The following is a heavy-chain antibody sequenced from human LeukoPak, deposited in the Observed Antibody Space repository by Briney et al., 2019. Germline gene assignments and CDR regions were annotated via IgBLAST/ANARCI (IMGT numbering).Heavy chain of an antibody. V-gene: IGHV3-30*18. D-gene: IGHD3-16*01. J-gene: IGHJ4*02. CDR3: AKPGGGYFDS. CDR2: ISHDGIRQ. CDR1: GFTFGSYG. Sequence: GRSLRLSCVASGFTFGSYGMHWVRQAPGKGLEWVAVISHDGIRQDCVDSVKGRFTISRDKFKNTVYLQMNSLTAEDTAVYYCAKPGGGYFDSWGQGTLVTVSS.